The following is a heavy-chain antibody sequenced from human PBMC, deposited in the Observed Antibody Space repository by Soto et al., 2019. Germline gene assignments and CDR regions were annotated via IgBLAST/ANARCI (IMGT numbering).Heavy chain of an antibody. CDR1: GFTFSSYA. CDR3: ARDPPIPTLTIPRFYYYVMDV. Sequence: GGSLRLSCTASGFTFSSYAMSWVRQAPGKGLEWVSSISDTGGNTYYADSVKGRFTISRDNSKNTLYLQMNSLRAEDTAIYYCARDPPIPTLTIPRFYYYVMDVWGQGTTVTVSS. D-gene: IGHD2-21*01. V-gene: IGHV3-23*01. CDR2: ISDTGGNT. J-gene: IGHJ6*02.